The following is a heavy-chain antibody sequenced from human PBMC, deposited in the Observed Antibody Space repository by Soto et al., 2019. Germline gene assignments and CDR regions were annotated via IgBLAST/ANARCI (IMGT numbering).Heavy chain of an antibody. D-gene: IGHD3-3*01. J-gene: IGHJ4*02. Sequence: SETLSLTCTVSGGSISSYYWSWIRQPPGKGLEWIGYIYYSGGTNYNPSLKSRVTISVDTSKNQFSLKLSSVTAADTAVYYCARIFPIFGVVQTSFDYWGQGTLVTVSS. CDR1: GGSISSYY. V-gene: IGHV4-59*08. CDR2: IYYSGGT. CDR3: ARIFPIFGVVQTSFDY.